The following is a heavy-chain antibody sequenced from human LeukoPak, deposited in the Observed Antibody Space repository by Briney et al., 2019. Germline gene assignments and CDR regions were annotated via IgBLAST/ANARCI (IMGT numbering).Heavy chain of an antibody. CDR3: ARILYYYDSSGYYSYYYGMDV. V-gene: IGHV4-59*01. CDR1: GGSISSYY. D-gene: IGHD3-22*01. J-gene: IGHJ6*02. Sequence: PSETLSLTCTVSGGSISSYYWSWIRQPPGKGLEWIGYIYYSGSTNYNPSLKSRVTISVDTSKNQFSLKLSSVTAADTAVYYCARILYYYDSSGYYSYYYGMDVWGQGTTVTVSS. CDR2: IYYSGST.